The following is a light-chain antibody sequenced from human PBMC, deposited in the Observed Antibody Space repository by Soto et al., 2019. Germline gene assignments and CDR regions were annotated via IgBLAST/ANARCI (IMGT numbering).Light chain of an antibody. CDR1: QSLTSY. CDR3: QPGYSTPQT. V-gene: IGKV1-39*01. Sequence: DIQMTQSPSSLSASVGDRVTITCRASQSLTSYLNWYQQKPGKAPKLLTYAASSLQSGVTSMFSGSGSGTDFTLTSRSLQPEDFATYYCQPGYSTPQTFGQGTKVEIK. J-gene: IGKJ1*01. CDR2: AAS.